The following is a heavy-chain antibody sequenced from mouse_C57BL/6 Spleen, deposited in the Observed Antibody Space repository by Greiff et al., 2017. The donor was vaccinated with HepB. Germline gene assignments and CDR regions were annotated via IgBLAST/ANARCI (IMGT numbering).Heavy chain of an antibody. Sequence: EVQVVESGPGMVKPSQSLSLTCTVTGYSITSGYDWHWIRHFPGNKLEWMGYISYSGSTNYNPSLKSRISITHDTSKNHFFLKLNSVTTEDTATYYCARADYYGSSYWYFDVWGTGTTVTVSS. J-gene: IGHJ1*03. CDR3: ARADYYGSSYWYFDV. D-gene: IGHD1-1*01. V-gene: IGHV3-1*01. CDR1: GYSITSGYD. CDR2: ISYSGST.